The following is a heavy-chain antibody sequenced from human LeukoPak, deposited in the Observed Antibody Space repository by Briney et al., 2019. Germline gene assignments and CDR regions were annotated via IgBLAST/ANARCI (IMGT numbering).Heavy chain of an antibody. CDR2: IYTSGTT. D-gene: IGHD1/OR15-1a*01. CDR3: ARGNNPISSLDY. J-gene: IGHJ4*02. CDR1: GGSISSGDYY. V-gene: IGHV4-61*02. Sequence: SETLSPTCTVSGGSISSGDYYWTWIRQPAGKGLEWIGRIYTSGTTHYNPSLKSRITISVDTSKNQFFLKLRSVTAADTAVYYCARGNNPISSLDYWGQGTLVTVSS.